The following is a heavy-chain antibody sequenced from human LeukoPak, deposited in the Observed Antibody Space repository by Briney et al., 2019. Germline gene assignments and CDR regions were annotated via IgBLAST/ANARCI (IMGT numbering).Heavy chain of an antibody. J-gene: IGHJ6*03. CDR1: GFTFSNAW. Sequence: PGGSLRLSCAASGFTFSNAWMSWVRQAPGKGLEWVGRIKSKTDGGTTDYAAPVKGRFTISRDDSKNTLYLQMNSLKTEDTAAYYCTTVTERYYYYYMDVWGKGTTVTISS. D-gene: IGHD1-1*01. CDR3: TTVTERYYYYYMDV. V-gene: IGHV3-15*01. CDR2: IKSKTDGGTT.